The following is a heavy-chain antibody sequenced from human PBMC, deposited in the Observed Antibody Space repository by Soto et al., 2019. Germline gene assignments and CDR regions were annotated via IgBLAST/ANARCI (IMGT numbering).Heavy chain of an antibody. CDR1: GFNFDDSA. D-gene: IGHD3-22*01. J-gene: IGHJ4*02. CDR2: ITWNSGHI. Sequence: PGVSLILSCVAAGFNFDDSAMNWVRQVPGKGLEWVSGITWNSGHILYADSVKGRFTISRDNAKKSLYLELNSLRPEDTALYYCAKGRSSMIVVVMDYWGQGTPVTVSS. CDR3: AKGRSSMIVVVMDY. V-gene: IGHV3-9*01.